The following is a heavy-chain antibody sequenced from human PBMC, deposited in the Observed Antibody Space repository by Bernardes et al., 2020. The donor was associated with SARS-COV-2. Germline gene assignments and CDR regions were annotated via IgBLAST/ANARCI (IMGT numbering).Heavy chain of an antibody. CDR2: LNPNSGGT. J-gene: IGHJ6*02. CDR3: ALPPTNYDRYAMDV. Sequence: SVQVSCKASGPTFTGFYIRWVRLAPRQGLEWMGWLNPNSGGTNYAQKFQGRVTMTRDTSISTAYLELSSLRSDDTAVYYCALPPTNYDRYAMDVWGQGTTVTVSS. D-gene: IGHD3-22*01. V-gene: IGHV1-2*02. CDR1: GPTFTGFY.